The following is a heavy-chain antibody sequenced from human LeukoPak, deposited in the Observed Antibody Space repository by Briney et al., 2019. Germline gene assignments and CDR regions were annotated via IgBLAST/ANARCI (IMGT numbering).Heavy chain of an antibody. D-gene: IGHD2-21*01. V-gene: IGHV3-21*01. CDR1: GLTFSSYN. CDR2: ISSSSIYM. CDR3: ASVISSGRDY. Sequence: GGSLRLSCAASGLTFSSYNMNWVRQAPGKGLEWVSSISSSSIYMFYAGSVKGRFTISRDNAKNSLYLQMNSLRAEDTAVYYCASVISSGRDYWGQGTLVTVSS. J-gene: IGHJ4*02.